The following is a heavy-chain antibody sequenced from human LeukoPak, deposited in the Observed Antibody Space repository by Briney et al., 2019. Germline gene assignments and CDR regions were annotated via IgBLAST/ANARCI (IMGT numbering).Heavy chain of an antibody. J-gene: IGHJ4*02. Sequence: PSETLSLTCTVSGGSISSYYWSWIRQPPGKGLEWIGYIYYSGSTNYNPSLKSRVTISVDTSKNQFSLKLSSVTAADTAVYYCARVDILTGSIDYWGQGTLVTVSS. CDR1: GGSISSYY. V-gene: IGHV4-59*01. CDR3: ARVDILTGSIDY. D-gene: IGHD3-9*01. CDR2: IYYSGST.